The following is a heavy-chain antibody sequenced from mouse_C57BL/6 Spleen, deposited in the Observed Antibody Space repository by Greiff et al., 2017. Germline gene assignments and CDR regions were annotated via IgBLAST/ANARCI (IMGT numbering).Heavy chain of an antibody. V-gene: IGHV1-82*01. J-gene: IGHJ2*01. Sequence: VQLQQSGPELVKPGASVKISCKASGYAFSSYWMNWVKQRPGKGLEWIGRIYPGDGDNNYNGKFKGKATLTADKSSSTAYMQLSSLKSEHSAVYFWARSIYYYGSRYGDFDYWGQGTTLTVSS. CDR3: ARSIYYYGSRYGDFDY. D-gene: IGHD1-1*01. CDR2: IYPGDGDN. CDR1: GYAFSSYW.